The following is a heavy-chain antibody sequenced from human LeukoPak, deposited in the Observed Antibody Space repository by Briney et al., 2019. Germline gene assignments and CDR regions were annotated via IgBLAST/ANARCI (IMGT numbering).Heavy chain of an antibody. CDR3: ARDLSLVAAAVRYYYYGMDV. D-gene: IGHD6-13*01. J-gene: IGHJ6*02. CDR2: ISGSGGNT. CDR1: GFTFSSYA. V-gene: IGHV3-23*01. Sequence: GGSLRLSCAASGFTFSSYAMSWVRQAPGKGLEWVSAISGSGGNTYYADSVKGRFTISRDNSKNTLYLQMNSLRAEDTAVYYCARDLSLVAAAVRYYYYGMDVWGQGTTVTVSS.